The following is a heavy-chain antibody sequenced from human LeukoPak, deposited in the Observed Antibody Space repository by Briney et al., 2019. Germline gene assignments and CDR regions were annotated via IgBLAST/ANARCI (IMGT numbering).Heavy chain of an antibody. D-gene: IGHD4-23*01. CDR2: INVDGSVK. J-gene: IGHJ4*02. V-gene: IGHV3-74*01. Sequence: PGGSLRLSCAASGFTFSNYWMRWVRQVPGKGLVWVSRINVDGSVKSCADSVKGRFTISRDNAKNTVSLQMNSLRAEDTAVYYCVRDLILVDTPGDDFDYWGQGALVTVSS. CDR1: GFTFSNYW. CDR3: VRDLILVDTPGDDFDY.